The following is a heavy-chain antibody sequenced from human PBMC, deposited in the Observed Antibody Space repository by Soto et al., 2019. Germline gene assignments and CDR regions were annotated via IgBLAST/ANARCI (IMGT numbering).Heavy chain of an antibody. CDR2: IYYTGST. D-gene: IGHD6-13*01. CDR1: GDSINNYY. CDR3: AKYRRTEAEGFTLDY. V-gene: IGHV4-59*01. Sequence: PSETLSLTCTVSGDSINNYYWSWIRQPPGKRLEWIGYIYYTGSTTYNPSLESRVTMSVDTSKNQFSLKLGSVNAADTAVYYCAKYRRTEAEGFTLDYWGRGTLVTVSS. J-gene: IGHJ4*02.